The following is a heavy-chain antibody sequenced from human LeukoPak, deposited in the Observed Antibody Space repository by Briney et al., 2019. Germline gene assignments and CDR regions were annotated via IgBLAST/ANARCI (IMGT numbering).Heavy chain of an antibody. Sequence: SHTLSLTCTFSGGSISSGVYYWSWIRQPPGKGLEWIGYIYYSGSTYYNPSLKSRVTISVDTSKNQFSLKLSSVTAADTAVYYCARKISIEAAAAGTAEYFQHWGQGTLVTVSS. J-gene: IGHJ1*01. V-gene: IGHV4-30-4*08. D-gene: IGHD6-13*01. CDR3: ARKISIEAAAAGTAEYFQH. CDR2: IYYSGST. CDR1: GGSISSGVYY.